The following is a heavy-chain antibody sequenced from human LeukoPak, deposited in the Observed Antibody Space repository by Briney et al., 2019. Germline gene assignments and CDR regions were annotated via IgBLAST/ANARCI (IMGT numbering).Heavy chain of an antibody. CDR2: ISWNSGSV. D-gene: IGHD2-21*02. J-gene: IGHJ3*01. Sequence: GGSLRLSCAASGFTFDDYAMHWVRQAPGKGLEWVSGISWNSGSVGYADSVKGRFTISRDNSKNTLYLQMNSLRVEGTAVYYCARDWYYAFDFWGQGTMVTVSS. CDR1: GFTFDDYA. V-gene: IGHV3-9*01. CDR3: ARDWYYAFDF.